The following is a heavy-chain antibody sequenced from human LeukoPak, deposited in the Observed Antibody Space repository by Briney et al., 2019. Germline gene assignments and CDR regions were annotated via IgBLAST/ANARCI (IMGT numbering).Heavy chain of an antibody. CDR2: IKSKGDGETT. CDR3: ATDLGLTMIRGVIVH. D-gene: IGHD3-10*01. Sequence: GGSLRLSCPASRFTFTNAWMTWVRQAPGKGLEWVGRIKSKGDGETTDYAAPVKGRFTMSRDDSTATLYLQMNSLKAEDTAVYYCATDLGLTMIRGVIVHWGQGALVTVYS. CDR1: RFTFTNAW. V-gene: IGHV3-15*01. J-gene: IGHJ4*02.